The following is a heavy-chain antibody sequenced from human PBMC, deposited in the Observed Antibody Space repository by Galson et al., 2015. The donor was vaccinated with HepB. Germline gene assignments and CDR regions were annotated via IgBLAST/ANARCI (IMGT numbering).Heavy chain of an antibody. V-gene: IGHV1-8*01. CDR1: GYTFTSYD. CDR2: MNPNSGNT. J-gene: IGHJ5*02. CDR3: ARGRPKYCSGGSCSPGNWFDP. Sequence: SVKVSCKASGYTFTSYDINWVRQATGQGLEWMGWMNPNSGNTGYAQKFQGRVTMTRNTSISTAYMELSSLRSEDTAVYYCARGRPKYCSGGSCSPGNWFDPWGQGTLVTVSS. D-gene: IGHD2-15*01.